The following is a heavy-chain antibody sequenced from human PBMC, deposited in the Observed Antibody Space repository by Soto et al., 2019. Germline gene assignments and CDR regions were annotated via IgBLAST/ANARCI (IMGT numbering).Heavy chain of an antibody. Sequence: GESLKISCAASGFTFSSSTMNWVRQAPGKGLEWVSSISSDSVWIYYAASVKGRFTISRDNAKNSLFLQMSSLRAEDTAVYYCASGSYGDYSDWGQGTLVTVSS. CDR1: GFTFSSST. J-gene: IGHJ4*02. CDR3: ASGSYGDYSD. V-gene: IGHV3-21*01. D-gene: IGHD4-17*01. CDR2: ISSDSVWI.